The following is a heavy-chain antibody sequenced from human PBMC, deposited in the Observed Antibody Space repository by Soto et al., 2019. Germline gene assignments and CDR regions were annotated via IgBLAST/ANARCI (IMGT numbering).Heavy chain of an antibody. CDR2: IYYSGST. J-gene: IGHJ4*02. D-gene: IGHD3-22*01. CDR1: GGSISSDNYY. Sequence: SETLSLTCTVSGGSISSDNYYWSWIRQPPGKGLEWIGYIYYSGSTYYNPSLKSRLIISIDTSKNQFSLKLSSVTAADTAVYYCASTSYFDNSSSAYWGQGTLVTVSS. CDR3: ASTSYFDNSSSAY. V-gene: IGHV4-30-4*01.